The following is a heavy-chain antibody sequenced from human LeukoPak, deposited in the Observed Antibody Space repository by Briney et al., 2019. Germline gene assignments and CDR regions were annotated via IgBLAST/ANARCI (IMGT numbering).Heavy chain of an antibody. D-gene: IGHD1-26*01. Sequence: PSETLSITCAAEGVSFKSYHWCWIRQPPGKGLEWNGRIYYSESTYYNPSLKSRYTISADTSKNQFSLKLSSVTAADTAVYYCARHGSRAYVGATRYWGQGNLVTVSS. V-gene: IGHV4-34*01. CDR3: ARHGSRAYVGATRY. J-gene: IGHJ4*02. CDR1: GVSFKSYH. CDR2: IYYSEST.